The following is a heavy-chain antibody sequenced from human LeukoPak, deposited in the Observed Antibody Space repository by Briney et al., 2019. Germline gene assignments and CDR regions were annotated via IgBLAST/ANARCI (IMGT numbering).Heavy chain of an antibody. CDR1: GYTFTSYG. J-gene: IGHJ4*02. D-gene: IGHD3-3*01. Sequence: ASVKVSCKASGYTFTSYGISWVRQAPRQGLEWMGWISAYNGNTNYAQKLQGRVTMTTDTSTSTAYMELRSLRSDDTAVYYCARVGEKGQYYDFWSGYSASYYFDYWGQGTLVTVSS. CDR3: ARVGEKGQYYDFWSGYSASYYFDY. V-gene: IGHV1-18*01. CDR2: ISAYNGNT.